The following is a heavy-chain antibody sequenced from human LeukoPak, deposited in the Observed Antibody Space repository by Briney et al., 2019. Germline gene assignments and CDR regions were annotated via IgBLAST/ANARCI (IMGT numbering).Heavy chain of an antibody. CDR1: GFTFSDYY. CDR3: ARVVAVTSYYFDY. D-gene: IGHD2-21*02. Sequence: GGSLRLSCAASGFTFSDYYMSWIRQAPGEGLEWISYISSNSSYTNYADSVKGRFTISRDNAKSSLYLQMNSLRAEDTAVYYCARVVAVTSYYFDYWGQGTLVTVSS. J-gene: IGHJ4*02. CDR2: ISSNSSYT. V-gene: IGHV3-11*06.